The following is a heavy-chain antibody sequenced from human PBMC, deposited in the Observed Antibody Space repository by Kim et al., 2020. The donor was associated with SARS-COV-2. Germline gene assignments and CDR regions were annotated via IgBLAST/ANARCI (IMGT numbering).Heavy chain of an antibody. V-gene: IGHV4-61*01. Sequence: SETLSLTCTVSGGSVSSGSYYWSWIRQPPGKGLEWIGYIYYSGSTNYNPSLKSRVTISVDTSKNQFSLKLSSVTAADTAVYYCARGGGDYGDYTYYYYG. CDR1: GGSVSSGSYY. CDR3: ARGGGDYGDYTYYYYG. J-gene: IGHJ6*01. D-gene: IGHD4-17*01. CDR2: IYYSGST.